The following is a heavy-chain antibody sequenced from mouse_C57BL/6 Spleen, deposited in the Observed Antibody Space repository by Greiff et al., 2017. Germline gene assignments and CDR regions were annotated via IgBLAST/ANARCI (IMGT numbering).Heavy chain of an antibody. J-gene: IGHJ4*01. Sequence: VQLHQPGTELVKPGASVKLSCKASGYTFTSYWMHWVKQRPGQGLEWIGNINPSNGGTNYNEKFKSKATLTVDKSSSTAYMQLSSLTSEDSAVYYCARSDGYYYAMDYWGQGTSVTVSS. CDR2: INPSNGGT. D-gene: IGHD2-2*01. CDR3: ARSDGYYYAMDY. CDR1: GYTFTSYW. V-gene: IGHV1-53*01.